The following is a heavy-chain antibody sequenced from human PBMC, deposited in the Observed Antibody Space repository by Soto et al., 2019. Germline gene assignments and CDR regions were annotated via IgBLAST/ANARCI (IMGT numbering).Heavy chain of an antibody. Sequence: QLQLQESGPGLVKPSETLSLTCTVSAGSISRSNYYWGWIRQPPGKGLEWIGSMYSSGITYYNPSLKSRVTISVDTSKNQFSLKLTSVTAADTAVYYCARQPYDSSGYYYGAWGQGTLVTVSS. D-gene: IGHD3-22*01. CDR3: ARQPYDSSGYYYGA. J-gene: IGHJ5*02. CDR1: AGSISRSNYY. CDR2: MYSSGIT. V-gene: IGHV4-39*01.